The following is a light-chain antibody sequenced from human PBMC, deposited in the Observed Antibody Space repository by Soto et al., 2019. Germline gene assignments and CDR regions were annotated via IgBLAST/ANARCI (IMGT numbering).Light chain of an antibody. J-gene: IGKJ3*01. CDR3: QQLNIYPLS. CDR1: PGIHIH. CDR2: SAS. Sequence: DIQLTQSPSFLSASEGDRVTITCRASPGIHIHLAWYQQKPGKAPKLLLDSASTLQSGAPSRFSGSGSWTEFTLTINSLQPEDVATDDCQQLNIYPLSFGPGTKVYIK. V-gene: IGKV1-9*01.